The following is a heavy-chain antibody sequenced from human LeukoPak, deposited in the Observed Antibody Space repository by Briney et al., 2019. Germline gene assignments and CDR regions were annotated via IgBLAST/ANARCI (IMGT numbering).Heavy chain of an antibody. Sequence: PSETLSLTCTVSGGSISSYYWSWIRQPPGKGLEWIGYIYYSGSTNYNPSLKSRVTISVDTSKNQFSLKLNSMTAADTAVYYCARHPRRSGSAPFDYWGQGTLVTVSS. D-gene: IGHD3-10*01. J-gene: IGHJ4*02. CDR3: ARHPRRSGSAPFDY. CDR2: IYYSGST. CDR1: GGSISSYY. V-gene: IGHV4-59*08.